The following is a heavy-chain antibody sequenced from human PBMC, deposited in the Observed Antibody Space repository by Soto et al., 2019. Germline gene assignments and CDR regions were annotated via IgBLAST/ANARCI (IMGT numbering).Heavy chain of an antibody. J-gene: IGHJ6*02. V-gene: IGHV2-5*02. D-gene: IGHD2-15*01. Sequence: QITLKESGPTLVKPTQTLTLTCIFSGFSLSSSGVGVGWIRQPPGKALEWLALIYWDGDRRYSPSLKTRLTIPKDTSTNEVVLTMTNMDPVDTGTYYCAHKGGRGAGMDVWGQGTTVTVSS. CDR3: AHKGGRGAGMDV. CDR1: GFSLSSSGVG. CDR2: IYWDGDR.